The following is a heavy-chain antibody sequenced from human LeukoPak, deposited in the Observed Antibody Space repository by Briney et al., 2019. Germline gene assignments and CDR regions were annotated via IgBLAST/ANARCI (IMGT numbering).Heavy chain of an antibody. CDR2: MNPNSGNT. J-gene: IGHJ4*02. D-gene: IGHD3-22*01. CDR1: GYTFTSYD. V-gene: IGHV1-8*02. CDR3: ARDQARYYYDSSGYADY. Sequence: ASVKVSCKASGYTFTSYDINWVRQATGQGLEWMGWMNPNSGNTGYAQKLQGRVTMTTDTSTSTAYMELRSLRSDDTAVYYCARDQARYYYDSSGYADYWGQGNLVTVSS.